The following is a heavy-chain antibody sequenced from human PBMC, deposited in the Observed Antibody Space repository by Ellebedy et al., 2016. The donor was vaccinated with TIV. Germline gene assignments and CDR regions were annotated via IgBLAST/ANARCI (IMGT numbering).Heavy chain of an antibody. D-gene: IGHD6-19*01. CDR1: GGSFSDYY. Sequence: MPSETLSLTCAVYGGSFSDYYWSWIRQPPGKGLEWIGEINHSGSTNYNPSLKSRVTISVDTSKKQFSLKLSSVTAADTAVYYCARQGHSSGWYVGEYYFDYWGQGTLVTVSS. V-gene: IGHV4-34*01. J-gene: IGHJ4*02. CDR2: INHSGST. CDR3: ARQGHSSGWYVGEYYFDY.